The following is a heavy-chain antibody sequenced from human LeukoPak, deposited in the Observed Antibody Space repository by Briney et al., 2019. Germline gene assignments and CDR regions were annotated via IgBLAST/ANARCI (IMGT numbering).Heavy chain of an antibody. V-gene: IGHV4-39*01. CDR3: ARLPRSDMAVAGPIDY. CDR1: GGSISSSSYY. D-gene: IGHD6-19*01. Sequence: PSETLSLTCTLSGGSISSSSYYWGWIRQPPGKGLEWIGSIYYNGGTYYNPSLKSRVTISVDTSKNQFSLKLRSVTAADTAVYYCARLPRSDMAVAGPIDYWGQGTLVTVSS. CDR2: IYYNGGT. J-gene: IGHJ4*02.